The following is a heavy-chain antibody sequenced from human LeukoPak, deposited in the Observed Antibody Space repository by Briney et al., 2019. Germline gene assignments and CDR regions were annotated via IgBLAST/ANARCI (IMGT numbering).Heavy chain of an antibody. Sequence: PSQTLSLTCTDSGGSFSLVTDYWTWIRQPAGKGLEWIGYIYYSGSTNYNPSLKSRVIISVDTSKNQFSLKLSSVTAADTAFYYCARVYYSRSYDYWYFDLWGRGTLVTVSS. CDR3: ARVYYSRSYDYWYFDL. V-gene: IGHV4-61*10. CDR2: IYYSGST. J-gene: IGHJ2*01. CDR1: GGSFSLVTDY. D-gene: IGHD6-13*01.